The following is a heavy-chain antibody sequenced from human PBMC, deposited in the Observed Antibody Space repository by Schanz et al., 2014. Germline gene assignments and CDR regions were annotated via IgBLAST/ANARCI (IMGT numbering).Heavy chain of an antibody. CDR1: GFTFSTYW. J-gene: IGHJ4*02. CDR2: INSDGTTT. Sequence: EVQLLESGGGLVRPGGSLRLSCAASGFTFSTYWMHWVRQAPGKGLVWVSHINSDGTTTTYADSVKGRFTISRDNAENTLYLQMNSLRVEDTAVYYCAMGGYQLHHWGQGTLVNVSS. V-gene: IGHV3-74*02. CDR3: AMGGYQLHH. D-gene: IGHD1-7*01.